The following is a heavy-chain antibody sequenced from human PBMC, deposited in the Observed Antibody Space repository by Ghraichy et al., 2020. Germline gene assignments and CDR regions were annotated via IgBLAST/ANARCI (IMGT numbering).Heavy chain of an antibody. Sequence: ETLSLTCAVYGGSFSGYYWSWIRQPPGKGLEWIGEINHSGSTNYNPSLKSRVTISVDTSKNQFSLKLSSVTAADTAVYYCARSPDYGDYVLEECYYYYGMDVWGQGTTVTVSS. CDR1: GGSFSGYY. CDR2: INHSGST. V-gene: IGHV4-34*01. D-gene: IGHD4-17*01. CDR3: ARSPDYGDYVLEECYYYYGMDV. J-gene: IGHJ6*02.